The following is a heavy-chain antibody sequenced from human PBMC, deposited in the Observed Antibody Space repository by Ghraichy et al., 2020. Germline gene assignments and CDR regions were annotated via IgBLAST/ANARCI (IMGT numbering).Heavy chain of an antibody. CDR3: AKSYYTTLLAGFDY. CDR1: GFTFSSYG. V-gene: IGHV3-30*18. J-gene: IGHJ4*02. D-gene: IGHD3-10*01. Sequence: GGFLRLSCAASGFTFSSYGIHWVRQAPGKGLEWVALISYDGSSQYYGNSVKGRFSISRDNSKNTLYLQMNSLRPEDTAVYYCAKSYYTTLLAGFDYWGQGILVTVSS. CDR2: ISYDGSSQ.